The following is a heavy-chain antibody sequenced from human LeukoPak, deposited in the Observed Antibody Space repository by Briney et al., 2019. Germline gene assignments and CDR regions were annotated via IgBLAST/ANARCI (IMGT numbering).Heavy chain of an antibody. Sequence: GGSLRLSCAASGFTFSSYGMNWVRQAPGKGLECVSYISSSGSPIYYTDSVKGRFTISRDNSKNTLYLQMNSLRAEDTAVYYCAKRGTVTTFGHCDYWGQGTLVTVSS. CDR1: GFTFSSYG. CDR3: AKRGTVTTFGHCDY. CDR2: ISSSGSPI. J-gene: IGHJ4*02. D-gene: IGHD4-17*01. V-gene: IGHV3-48*01.